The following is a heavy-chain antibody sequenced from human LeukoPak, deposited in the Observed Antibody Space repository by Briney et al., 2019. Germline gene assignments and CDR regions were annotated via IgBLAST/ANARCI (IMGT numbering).Heavy chain of an antibody. Sequence: PSETLSLTCTVSGGSISSYYWSWIRQPPGKGLEWIGYIYYSGSTNYNPSLKSRVTISVDTSKNQFSLKLSSVTAADTAVYYCARQAWIQLWFFDYWGQGTLVTVSS. V-gene: IGHV4-59*08. CDR3: ARQAWIQLWFFDY. D-gene: IGHD5-18*01. CDR2: IYYSGST. J-gene: IGHJ4*02. CDR1: GGSISSYY.